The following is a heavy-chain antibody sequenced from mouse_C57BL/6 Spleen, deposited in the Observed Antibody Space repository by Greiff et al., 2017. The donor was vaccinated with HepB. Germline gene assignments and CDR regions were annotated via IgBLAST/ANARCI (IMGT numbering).Heavy chain of an antibody. Sequence: EVQLQQSGPELVKPGASVKISCKASGYTFTDYYMNWVKQSHGKSLEWIGDINPNNGGTSYNQKFKGKATLTVDKSSSTADMELRSLTSEDSAVYYCARYGSPFDYWGQGTTLTVSS. V-gene: IGHV1-26*01. J-gene: IGHJ2*01. CDR1: GYTFTDYY. CDR2: INPNNGGT. CDR3: ARYGSPFDY. D-gene: IGHD1-1*01.